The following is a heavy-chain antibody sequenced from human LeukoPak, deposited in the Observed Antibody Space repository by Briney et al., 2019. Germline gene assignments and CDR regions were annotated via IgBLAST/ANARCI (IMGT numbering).Heavy chain of an antibody. D-gene: IGHD5-12*01. CDR3: GRGRPRGYSGYVIDY. J-gene: IGHJ4*02. CDR1: GFTFSSYA. Sequence: GGSLRLSCAASGFTFSSYAMSLVRQAPGKGLEWVSAISGSGGSTYYADSVKGRFTISRDNAKNTLYLQMNSLRAEDTAAFYCGRGRPRGYSGYVIDYWGQGTPITVSP. CDR2: ISGSGGST. V-gene: IGHV3-23*01.